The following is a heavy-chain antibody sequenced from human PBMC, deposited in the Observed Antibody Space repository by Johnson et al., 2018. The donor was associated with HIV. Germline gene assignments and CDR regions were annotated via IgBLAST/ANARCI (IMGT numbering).Heavy chain of an antibody. D-gene: IGHD3-22*01. V-gene: IGHV3-66*04. Sequence: VQLVESGGGLVQPGGSLRLSCAASGFTVSRNYMSWVRQAPGQGLEWVSVVYSGGSTYYADSVKGRFTVSRDNSKNTVYLQMNSLRAEDTAVYYCARRDDIRNGAFDIWGQGTMVTVSS. J-gene: IGHJ3*02. CDR3: ARRDDIRNGAFDI. CDR1: GFTVSRNY. CDR2: VYSGGST.